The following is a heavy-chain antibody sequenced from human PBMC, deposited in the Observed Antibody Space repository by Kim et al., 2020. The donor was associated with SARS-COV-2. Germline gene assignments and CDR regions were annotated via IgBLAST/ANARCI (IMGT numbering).Heavy chain of an antibody. CDR1: GGSISSYY. V-gene: IGHV4-59*13. CDR2: IYYSGST. Sequence: SETLSLTCTVSGGSISSYYWSWIRQPPGKGLEWFGYIYYSGSTNYNPSFKSRVTISVDTSKNPFSLKLSSVTAADTAVYYFPRASSGWYPNFDYWDQGT. J-gene: IGHJ4*02. D-gene: IGHD6-13*01. CDR3: PRASSGWYPNFDY.